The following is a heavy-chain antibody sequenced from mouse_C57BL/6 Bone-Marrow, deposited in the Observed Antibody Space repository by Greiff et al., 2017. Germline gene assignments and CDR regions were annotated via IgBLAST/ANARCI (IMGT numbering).Heavy chain of an antibody. Sequence: EVQLQQSGAELVRPGASVKLSCTASGFNIKDDYMHWVKQRPEQGLEWIGWIDPENGDTEYASKFQGKATITADTSSNPAYLQLSSLTSEDTAVYYCTTWDGGFAYWGQGTLVTVSA. D-gene: IGHD2-3*01. CDR1: GFNIKDDY. V-gene: IGHV14-4*01. CDR3: TTWDGGFAY. J-gene: IGHJ3*01. CDR2: IDPENGDT.